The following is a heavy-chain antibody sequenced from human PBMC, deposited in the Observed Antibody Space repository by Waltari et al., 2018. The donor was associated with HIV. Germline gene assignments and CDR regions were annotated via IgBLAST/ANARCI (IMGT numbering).Heavy chain of an antibody. D-gene: IGHD1-1*01. Sequence: QVQLQESGPGLVKPSETLSLTCTVSGGSISSYYWSWIRQPAGKGLEWIGRIYTSGSTNYNPSLKSRVTMSVDTSKNQFSLKLSSVTAADTAVYYCARGILVRQVGFFDYWGQGTLVTVSS. CDR2: IYTSGST. CDR1: GGSISSYY. J-gene: IGHJ4*02. CDR3: ARGILVRQVGFFDY. V-gene: IGHV4-4*07.